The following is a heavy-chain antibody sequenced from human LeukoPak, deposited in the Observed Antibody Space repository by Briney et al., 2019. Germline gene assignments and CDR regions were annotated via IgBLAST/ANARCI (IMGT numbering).Heavy chain of an antibody. D-gene: IGHD4-17*01. CDR2: IIPIFGTA. CDR1: GGTFTSYA. J-gene: IGHJ4*02. V-gene: IGHV1-69*05. CDR3: AKDRADYGDYV. Sequence: SVKVSCKASGGTFTSYAISWVRQAPGQGLEWMGRIIPIFGTANYAQKFQGRVTITTDESTRTAYMELRRLRSEDTAVYYCAKDRADYGDYVWGQGTLVTVSS.